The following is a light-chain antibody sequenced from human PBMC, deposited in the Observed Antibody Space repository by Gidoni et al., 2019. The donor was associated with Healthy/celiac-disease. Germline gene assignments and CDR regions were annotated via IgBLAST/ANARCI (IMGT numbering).Light chain of an antibody. CDR1: QSISSW. CDR3: QQYNSYSPMYT. V-gene: IGKV1-5*03. Sequence: LQMTQSPSTLSASVGDRVTITCRASQSISSWLAWYQQKPGKAPKLLIYKASSLESGVPSRFSGSGSGTEFTLTISSLQPDDFATYYCQQYNSYSPMYTFGQGTKLEIK. CDR2: KAS. J-gene: IGKJ2*01.